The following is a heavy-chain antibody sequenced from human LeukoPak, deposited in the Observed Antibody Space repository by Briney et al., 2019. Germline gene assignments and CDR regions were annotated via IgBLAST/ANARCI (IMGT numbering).Heavy chain of an antibody. CDR2: INHRGST. V-gene: IGHV4-34*01. CDR3: ACYYYYFMDV. J-gene: IGHJ6*03. CDR1: VEYLPVYY. Sequence: SETLSLTCAVYVEYLPVYYWLGLRQPPGKGLEWIGEINHRGSTNYNPPLKSRVSISVHTTKHHVSLTLSSVPAPDTAVFSCACYYYYFMDVGGKGTTVTVSS.